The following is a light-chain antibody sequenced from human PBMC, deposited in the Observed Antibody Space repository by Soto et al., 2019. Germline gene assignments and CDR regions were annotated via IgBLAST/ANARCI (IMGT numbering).Light chain of an antibody. J-gene: IGKJ1*01. Sequence: EIVLTQSPGTLSLSPGERATLSCRASQSVSSSYLAWYQQKPGQAPRLLIYGASSRATGIPDRCSGSGSGTDFTLTISILEPEDFAVYYYQQYGSSAWTFGQGTQLDSK. CDR1: QSVSSSY. V-gene: IGKV3-20*01. CDR3: QQYGSSAWT. CDR2: GAS.